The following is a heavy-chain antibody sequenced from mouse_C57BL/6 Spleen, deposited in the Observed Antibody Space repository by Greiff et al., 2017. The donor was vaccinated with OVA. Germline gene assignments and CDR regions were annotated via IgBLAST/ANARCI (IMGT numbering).Heavy chain of an antibody. CDR1: GYTFTSYW. D-gene: IGHD4-1*01. J-gene: IGHJ2*01. CDR3: AREGGTGTPYFDY. CDR2: IDPSDSYT. V-gene: IGHV1-69*01. Sequence: QVQLKQPGAELVMPGASVKLSCKASGYTFTSYWMHWVKQRPGQGLEWIGEIDPSDSYTNYNQKFKGKSTLTVDKSSSTAYMQLSSLTSEDSAVYYCAREGGTGTPYFDYWGQGTTLTVSS.